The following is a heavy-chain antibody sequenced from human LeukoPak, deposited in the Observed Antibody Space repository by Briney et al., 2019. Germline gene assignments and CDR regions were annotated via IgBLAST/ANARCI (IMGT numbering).Heavy chain of an antibody. J-gene: IGHJ3*02. Sequence: GGSLRLSSAASGFTFSSYSMNWVRQAPGKGLEWVSSISSSSSYIYYADSVKGRFTISRDNAKNSLYLQMNSLRAEDTAVYYCARDIEAADAFDIWGQGTMVTVSS. CDR3: ARDIEAADAFDI. CDR2: ISSSSSYI. V-gene: IGHV3-21*01. D-gene: IGHD1-26*01. CDR1: GFTFSSYS.